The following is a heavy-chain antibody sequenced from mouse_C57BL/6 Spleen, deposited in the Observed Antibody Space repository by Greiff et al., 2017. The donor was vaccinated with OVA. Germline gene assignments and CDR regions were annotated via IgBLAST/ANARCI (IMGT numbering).Heavy chain of an antibody. CDR3: ARRDYYGRGWYFDV. CDR2: IYPRSGNT. J-gene: IGHJ1*03. CDR1: GYTFTSYG. V-gene: IGHV1-81*01. D-gene: IGHD1-1*01. Sequence: VQLQQSGAELARPGASVKLSCKASGYTFTSYGISWVKQRTGQGLEWIGEIYPRSGNTYYNEKFKGKATLTADKSSSTAYMELRSLTSEDSAVYFCARRDYYGRGWYFDVWGTGTTVTVSS.